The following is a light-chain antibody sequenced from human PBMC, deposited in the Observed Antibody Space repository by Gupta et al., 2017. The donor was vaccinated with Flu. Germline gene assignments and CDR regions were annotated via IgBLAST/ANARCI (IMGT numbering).Light chain of an antibody. J-gene: IGKJ1*01. V-gene: IGKV3-20*01. CDR3: QHDNDSTT. CDR1: QSVRNNY. CDR2: GAS. Sequence: EIVLTQSPGTLSLSPGERATLSCRASQSVRNNYLAWYQQGPGQPPRLLIYGASSRSTGITDRFSGSGEWKDFTLTSSRREREDCEGYYGQHDNDSTTFGQGTXVEIE.